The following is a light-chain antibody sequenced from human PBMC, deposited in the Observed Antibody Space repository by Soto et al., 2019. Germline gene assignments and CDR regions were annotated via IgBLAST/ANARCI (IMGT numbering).Light chain of an antibody. CDR1: SSDVGGYNF. V-gene: IGLV2-8*01. CDR2: EVN. J-gene: IGLJ2*01. CDR3: SSYAGGNNLI. Sequence: QSVLTQPPSASGSPGQSVTISCTGTSSDVGGYNFVSWYQHHPGKAPKLMIYEVNKRPSGVPDRFSGSKSGSTASLTVSGLQAVDEADYYCSSYAGGNNLIFGGGTKLTVL.